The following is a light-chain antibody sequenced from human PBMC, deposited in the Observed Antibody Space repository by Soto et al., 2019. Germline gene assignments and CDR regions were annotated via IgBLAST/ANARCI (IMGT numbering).Light chain of an antibody. Sequence: EIVLTQSPGTLSLSPGERATLSCRASQSVSRNYLAWYQQKPGQAPRLLIYAASSRISGIPDRFSGSGSGTAFTLTISRLEPEDFAVYHCQQYGSAPRTFGQGTKVEIK. CDR2: AAS. CDR3: QQYGSAPRT. CDR1: QSVSRNY. J-gene: IGKJ1*01. V-gene: IGKV3-20*01.